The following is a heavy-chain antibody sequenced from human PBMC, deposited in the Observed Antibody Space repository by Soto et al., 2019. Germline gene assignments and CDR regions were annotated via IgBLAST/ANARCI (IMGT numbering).Heavy chain of an antibody. J-gene: IGHJ6*02. CDR1: GYTFTSYY. V-gene: IGHV1-46*01. Sequence: ASVKVSCKASGYTFTSYYMHWVRQAPGQGLEWMGIINPSDGSTSYAQKFQGRVTMTRDTSTSTVYMELSSLRSEDTAVYYCATQRRDCSGGSCYAPYYGMDVWGQGTTVTVSS. D-gene: IGHD2-15*01. CDR2: INPSDGST. CDR3: ATQRRDCSGGSCYAPYYGMDV.